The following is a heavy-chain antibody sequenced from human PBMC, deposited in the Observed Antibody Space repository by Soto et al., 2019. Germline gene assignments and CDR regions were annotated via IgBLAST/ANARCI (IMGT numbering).Heavy chain of an antibody. CDR1: VFTFDDYS. CDR3: AKDYLGGYCSGGSCPKPSYYYYYGMDV. J-gene: IGHJ6*02. CDR2: ISWNSGSI. D-gene: IGHD2-15*01. V-gene: IGHV3-9*01. Sequence: LXLCCAASVFTFDDYSMHWVRQAPGKGLEWVSGISWNSGSIGYAYSVKGRFTISRDNAKNSLYLQMNSLRAEDTALYYCAKDYLGGYCSGGSCPKPSYYYYYGMDVWGQGTTVTVSS.